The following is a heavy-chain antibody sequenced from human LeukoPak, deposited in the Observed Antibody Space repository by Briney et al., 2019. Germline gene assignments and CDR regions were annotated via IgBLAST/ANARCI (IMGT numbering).Heavy chain of an antibody. Sequence: GGSLKLSCAASGFTFSGSTMHWVSHASGKGLEWVGRIRSKANSYATAYAASVKGRFTISRDDSKKMAYLQMNSLRAEDTAVYYCARDGSYLDYWGQGTLVTVSS. CDR1: GFTFSGST. D-gene: IGHD5-24*01. CDR2: IRSKANSYAT. CDR3: ARDGSYLDY. J-gene: IGHJ4*02. V-gene: IGHV3-73*01.